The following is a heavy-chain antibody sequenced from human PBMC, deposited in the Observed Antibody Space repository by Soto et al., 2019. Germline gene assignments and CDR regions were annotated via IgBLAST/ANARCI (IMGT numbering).Heavy chain of an antibody. Sequence: ASVKVSCKASGYTFTSYGISWVRQAPGQGLEWMGWISAYNGNTNYAQKLQGRVTMTTDTSTSTAYMELRSLRSDDTAVYYCVREGGGYYYDSSGYYMGDYWGQGTLVTVSS. D-gene: IGHD3-22*01. CDR3: VREGGGYYYDSSGYYMGDY. V-gene: IGHV1-18*04. J-gene: IGHJ4*02. CDR2: ISAYNGNT. CDR1: GYTFTSYG.